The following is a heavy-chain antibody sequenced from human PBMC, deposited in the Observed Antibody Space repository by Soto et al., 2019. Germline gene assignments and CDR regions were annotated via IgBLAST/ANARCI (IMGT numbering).Heavy chain of an antibody. J-gene: IGHJ3*02. CDR1: GGTFSSYA. CDR3: ARHRHPGNTSLNYAFDI. V-gene: IGHV1-69*01. CDR2: IIPIFGTA. Sequence: QVQLVQSGAEVKKPGSSVKVSCKASGGTFSSYAISWVRQATGQGLEWMGGIIPIFGTANYAQKFQGRVTLTADESTSTAYIDVSSLRSEDTAVYYFARHRHPGNTSLNYAFDIWVQGTMVTVSS.